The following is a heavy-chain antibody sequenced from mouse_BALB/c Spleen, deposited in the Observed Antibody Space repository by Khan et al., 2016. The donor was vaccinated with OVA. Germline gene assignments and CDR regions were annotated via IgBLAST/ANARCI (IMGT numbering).Heavy chain of an antibody. CDR1: GYTFTNYG. V-gene: IGHV9-3-1*01. D-gene: IGHD1-2*01. CDR2: INTYTGEP. CDR3: ARSGSCWFFDY. Sequence: IQLVQSGPELKKPGETVKISCKASGYTFTNYGMNWVKQAPGKGLKWMGWINTYTGEPTYADDFKGRFAFSLETSANTAYLQINNLKNEDTATYICARSGSCWFFDYWGAGTTVTVSS. J-gene: IGHJ1*01.